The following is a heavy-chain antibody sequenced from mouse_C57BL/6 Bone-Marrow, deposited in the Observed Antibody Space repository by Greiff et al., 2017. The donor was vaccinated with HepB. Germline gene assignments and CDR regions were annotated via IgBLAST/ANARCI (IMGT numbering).Heavy chain of an antibody. Sequence: EVKLMESGGDLVKPGGSLKLSCAASGFTFSSYGMSWVRQTPDKRLEWVATISSGGSYTYYPDSVKGRFTISRDNAKNTLYLQMSSLKSEDTAMYYCARHKSPDYWGQGTTLTVSS. CDR2: ISSGGSYT. CDR1: GFTFSSYG. V-gene: IGHV5-6*01. CDR3: ARHKSPDY. J-gene: IGHJ2*01.